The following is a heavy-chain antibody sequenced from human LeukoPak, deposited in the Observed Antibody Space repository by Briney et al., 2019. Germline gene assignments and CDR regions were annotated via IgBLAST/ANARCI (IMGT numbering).Heavy chain of an antibody. D-gene: IGHD6-13*01. J-gene: IGHJ6*03. CDR2: IYYSGST. Sequence: SETLSLTCTVSGGSISSSSYYWGWVRQPPGKGLEWIGSIYYSGSTYYNPSLKSRVTISVDTSKNQFSLKLSSVTAADTAVYYCARSRGSSGYVPPERDYYYYMDVWGKGTTVTVSS. CDR1: GGSISSSSYY. CDR3: ARSRGSSGYVPPERDYYYYMDV. V-gene: IGHV4-39*07.